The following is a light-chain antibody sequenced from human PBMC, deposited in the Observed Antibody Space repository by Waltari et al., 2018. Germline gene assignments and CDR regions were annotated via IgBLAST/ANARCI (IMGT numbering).Light chain of an antibody. CDR1: SGYSNSK. J-gene: IGLJ1*01. Sequence: QPVLTQPPSASASLGASVTLTCTLSSGYSNSKVDGYQQRPGKGPRFVMRVGTGGIVGSKGDGIPDRFSVLGSGLNRYLTIKNIQEEDESDYHCGADHGSGSNFVYVFGTGTKVTVL. V-gene: IGLV9-49*01. CDR2: VGTGGIVG. CDR3: GADHGSGSNFVYV.